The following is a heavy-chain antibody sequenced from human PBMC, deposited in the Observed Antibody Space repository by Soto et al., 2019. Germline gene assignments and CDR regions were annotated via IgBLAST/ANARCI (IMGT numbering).Heavy chain of an antibody. CDR1: GFTFSSYA. V-gene: IGHV3-23*01. CDR2: ISGSGDST. Sequence: EVQLLESGGGLVPPGGSLRLSCAASGFTFSSYAMSWVRQAPGKGVEWVSVISGSGDSTYYADSVRGRFTISRDNSKNTLYLQMNSLRAEDTAVYYCAKDRDGAAAGPTKFYGMDVWGQGTTVTVSS. J-gene: IGHJ6*02. D-gene: IGHD6-13*01. CDR3: AKDRDGAAAGPTKFYGMDV.